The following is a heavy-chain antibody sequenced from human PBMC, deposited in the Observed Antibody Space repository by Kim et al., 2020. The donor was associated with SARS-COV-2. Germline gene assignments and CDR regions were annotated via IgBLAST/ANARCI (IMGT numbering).Heavy chain of an antibody. CDR2: IIPIFGTA. J-gene: IGHJ5*02. V-gene: IGHV1-69*13. CDR1: GGTFSSYA. D-gene: IGHD3-16*02. CDR3: ARDNEVLRLGELSTYNCFDP. Sequence: SVKVSCKASGGTFSSYAISWVRQAPGQGLEWMGGIIPIFGTANYAQKFQGRVTITADESTSTAYMELSSLRSEDTAVYYCARDNEVLRLGELSTYNCFDPWGQGTLVTVSS.